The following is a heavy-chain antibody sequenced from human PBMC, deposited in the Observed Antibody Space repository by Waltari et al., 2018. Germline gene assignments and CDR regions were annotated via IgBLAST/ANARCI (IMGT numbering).Heavy chain of an antibody. CDR1: GFPCSTYS. CDR3: ARPVAAAGNYGMDV. Sequence: EVQLVESGGNLVQPGGSLRLSCIASGFPCSTYSMNWVRQAPGKGLEWISYITGSSRTIYYTDSVKGRFTVSRDNAKNSLFLQMSSLRVEDTAVYYCARPVAAAGNYGMDVWGQGTTGTVSS. CDR2: ITGSSRTI. J-gene: IGHJ6*02. V-gene: IGHV3-48*04. D-gene: IGHD6-13*01.